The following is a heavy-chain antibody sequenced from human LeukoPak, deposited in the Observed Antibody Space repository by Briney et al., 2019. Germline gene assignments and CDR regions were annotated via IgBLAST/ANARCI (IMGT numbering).Heavy chain of an antibody. D-gene: IGHD3-10*01. Sequence: GGSLRLSCAASGFTFSIYSINWVRQPPGKGLEWVSFITGNSNYIYYADSVKGRFTISRDNAKNSLHLQMNSLRAEDTAVYYCARESYDAFDILGQGTMVTVSS. J-gene: IGHJ3*02. V-gene: IGHV3-21*01. CDR2: ITGNSNYI. CDR1: GFTFSIYS. CDR3: ARESYDAFDI.